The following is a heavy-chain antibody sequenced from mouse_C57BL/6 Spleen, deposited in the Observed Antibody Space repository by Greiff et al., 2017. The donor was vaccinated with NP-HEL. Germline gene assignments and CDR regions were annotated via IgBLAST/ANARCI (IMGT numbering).Heavy chain of an antibody. V-gene: IGHV5-4*01. CDR1: GFTFSSYA. CDR3: AREDYGYDGRFAY. J-gene: IGHJ3*01. CDR2: ISDGGSYT. D-gene: IGHD2-2*01. Sequence: EVQLVESGGGLVKPGGSLKLSCAASGFTFSSYAMSWVRQTPEKRLEWVATISDGGSYTYYPDNVKGRFTISRDNAKNNLYLQMSHLKSEDTAMYYCAREDYGYDGRFAYWGQGTLVTVSA.